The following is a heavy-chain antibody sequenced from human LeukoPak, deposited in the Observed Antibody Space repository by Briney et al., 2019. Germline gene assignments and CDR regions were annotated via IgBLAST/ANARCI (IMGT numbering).Heavy chain of an antibody. CDR3: ARGRVASNYAWRAFDI. D-gene: IGHD4-11*01. CDR1: GYTFTGHY. CDR2: INPNSGGT. J-gene: IGHJ3*02. Sequence: GASVKVSCKASGYTFTGHYMHWVRQAPGQGLEWMGWINPNSGGTNYAQKFQGRVTMTRDTSISTAYMELSRLRSDDTAVYYCARGRVASNYAWRAFDIWGQGTMVTVSS. V-gene: IGHV1-2*02.